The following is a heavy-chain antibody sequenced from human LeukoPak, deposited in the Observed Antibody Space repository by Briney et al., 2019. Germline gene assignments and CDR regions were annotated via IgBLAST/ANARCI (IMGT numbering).Heavy chain of an antibody. J-gene: IGHJ4*02. D-gene: IGHD5-18*01. CDR3: ARDEGYSYGVGFDY. Sequence: ASVKVSCTASGGTFSSYAISWVRQAPGQGLEWMGGIIPIFGTANYAQKFQGRVTITADESTSTAYMELSSLRSEDTAVYYCARDEGYSYGVGFDYWGQGTLVTVSS. V-gene: IGHV1-69*13. CDR1: GGTFSSYA. CDR2: IIPIFGTA.